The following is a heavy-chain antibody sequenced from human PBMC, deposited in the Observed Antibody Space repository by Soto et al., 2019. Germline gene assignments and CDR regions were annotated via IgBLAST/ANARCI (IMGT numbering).Heavy chain of an antibody. CDR2: LDQSGGT. CDR1: GDSLRGQS. D-gene: IGHD6-19*01. CDR3: AREDSYGWSGESFDV. Sequence: QVQLQQWGAGLLKASETLSLTCAVVGDSLRGQSWNWIRQSPGKGLEWIGELDQSGGTNYNPSLKSRAIISDDTSKNQFSLTLTSVTAADTAVYHCAREDSYGWSGESFDVWGQGTTVTVSS. V-gene: IGHV4-34*01. J-gene: IGHJ6*02.